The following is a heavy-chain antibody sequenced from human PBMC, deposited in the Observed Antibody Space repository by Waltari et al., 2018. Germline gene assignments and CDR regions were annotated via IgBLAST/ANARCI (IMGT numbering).Heavy chain of an antibody. CDR1: GFTVSSNY. J-gene: IGHJ5*02. CDR2: IYSGGST. Sequence: EVQLVESGGGLIQPGGSLRLSCSASGFTVSSNYITWVRQAPGKGLEWVSVIYSGGSTYYADSVKGRFTISRDNSKNTLYLQMNSLRAEDTAVYYCARGLGSYNWFDPWGQGTLVTVSS. CDR3: ARGLGSYNWFDP. D-gene: IGHD3-16*01. V-gene: IGHV3-53*01.